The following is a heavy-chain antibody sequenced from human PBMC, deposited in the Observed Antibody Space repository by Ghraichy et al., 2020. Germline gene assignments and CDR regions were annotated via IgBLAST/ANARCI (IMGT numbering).Heavy chain of an antibody. J-gene: IGHJ4*02. V-gene: IGHV4-59*01. CDR2: IYYSGST. CDR3: ARAGTTVPFDY. D-gene: IGHD4-11*01. Sequence: SETLSLTCTVSGGSISSYYWSWIRQPPGKGLEWIGYIYYSGSTNYNPSLKSRVTISVDTSKNQFSLKLSSVTAADTAVYYCARAGTTVPFDYWGQGTLVTVSS. CDR1: GGSISSYY.